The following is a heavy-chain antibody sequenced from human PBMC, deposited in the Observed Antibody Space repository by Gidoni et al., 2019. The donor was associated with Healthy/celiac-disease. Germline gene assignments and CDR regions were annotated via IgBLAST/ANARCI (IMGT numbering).Heavy chain of an antibody. Sequence: QVQLVESGGGVVQPGRSLRLSCAASGFTFSSYAMHWVRQAPGKGLEWVAVISYDGSNKYYADSVKGRFTISRDNSKNTLYLQMNSLRAEDTAVYYCARENGYDAFDIWGQGTMVTVSS. CDR1: GFTFSSYA. CDR2: ISYDGSNK. J-gene: IGHJ3*02. D-gene: IGHD1-1*01. CDR3: ARENGYDAFDI. V-gene: IGHV3-30*04.